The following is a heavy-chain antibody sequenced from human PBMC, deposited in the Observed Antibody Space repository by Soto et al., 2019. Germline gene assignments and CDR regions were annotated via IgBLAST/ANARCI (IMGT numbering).Heavy chain of an antibody. CDR3: ARNHMVRGVIINYFDY. CDR2: ISSGGST. D-gene: IGHD3-10*01. J-gene: IGHJ4*02. Sequence: EVQLVESGGGLVQPGGSLRLSCAASGFTVSSNYMSWVRQAPGKGLEWVSVISSGGSTYYADSVKGRFTISRDNSKNTLYLQMNSMRAEDTAVYYCARNHMVRGVIINYFDYWGQGTLVTVSS. V-gene: IGHV3-66*01. CDR1: GFTVSSNY.